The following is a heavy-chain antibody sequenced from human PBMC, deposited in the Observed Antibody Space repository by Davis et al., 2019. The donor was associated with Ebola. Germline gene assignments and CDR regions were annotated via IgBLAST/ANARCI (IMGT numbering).Heavy chain of an antibody. D-gene: IGHD3-10*01. Sequence: GESLKISCAASGFTFSSYSMNWVRQAPGKGLEWVSYISSSSSTIYYADSVKGRFTISRDNAKNSMYLQMNSLRDEDTAVYYCARVGFGELYDAFDIWGQGTMVTVSS. CDR3: ARVGFGELYDAFDI. CDR2: ISSSSSTI. CDR1: GFTFSSYS. V-gene: IGHV3-48*02. J-gene: IGHJ3*02.